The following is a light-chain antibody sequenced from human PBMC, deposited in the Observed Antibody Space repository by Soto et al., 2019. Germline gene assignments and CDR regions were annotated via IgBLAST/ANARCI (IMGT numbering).Light chain of an antibody. Sequence: QSALTQPASVSGSPGQSITISCTGTSSDVGSYNLVSWYQQHPGKAPKLMIYEGSKRPSGVPNRFSGSKSGNTASLTISGLQAEDEADYHCCSYAGSSIHVVFGGGTKVTVL. V-gene: IGLV2-23*01. CDR2: EGS. CDR1: SSDVGSYNL. CDR3: CSYAGSSIHVV. J-gene: IGLJ2*01.